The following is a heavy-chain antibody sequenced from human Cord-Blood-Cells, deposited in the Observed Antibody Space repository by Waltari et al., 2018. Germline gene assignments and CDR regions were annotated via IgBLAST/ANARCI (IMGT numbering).Heavy chain of an antibody. CDR2: NSAYKGNT. J-gene: IGHJ3*02. CDR3: AREVLAIHVWKDAVDI. Sequence: VQLVHCEDDMKTSGAPGKDNCKAPGYTITRYRISCLRQAPRQGLEWMGWNSAYKGNTNYAQKLQGRVTMITDTATSSGYMELRSLSSVDTAVDYCAREVLAIHVWKDAVDIWSQGTMVSVSS. CDR1: GYTITRYR. V-gene: IGHV1-18*01. D-gene: IGHD5-18*01.